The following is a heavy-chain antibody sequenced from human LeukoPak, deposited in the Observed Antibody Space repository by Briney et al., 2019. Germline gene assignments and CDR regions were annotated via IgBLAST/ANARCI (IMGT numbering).Heavy chain of an antibody. V-gene: IGHV4-61*01. CDR1: GGSVSSGSHY. D-gene: IGHD3-10*01. J-gene: IGHJ4*02. Sequence: PSETLSLTCTVSGGSVSSGSHYWSWIRQPPGKGLEWIGYIYYSGSTNYNPSLKSRVTISVDTSKNQFSLKLSSVTAADTAVYYCARDPYGSGSFFDYWGQGTLVTVSS. CDR2: IYYSGST. CDR3: ARDPYGSGSFFDY.